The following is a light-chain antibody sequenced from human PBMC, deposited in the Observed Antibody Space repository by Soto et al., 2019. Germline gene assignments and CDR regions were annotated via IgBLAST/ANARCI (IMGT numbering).Light chain of an antibody. CDR1: QSISSW. Sequence: DIQMTQSPSTLSASVGDRVTITCRASQSISSWLAWYQQKPGKAPKFLIYDASSLESGVPSRFSGSGSGTEFTLTISSLQPDDFATYYCQQYNSYPMYTFGQGTKLEIK. CDR2: DAS. V-gene: IGKV1-5*01. J-gene: IGKJ2*01. CDR3: QQYNSYPMYT.